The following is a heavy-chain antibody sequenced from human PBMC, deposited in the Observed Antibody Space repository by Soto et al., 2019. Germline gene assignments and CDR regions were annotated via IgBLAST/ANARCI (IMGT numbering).Heavy chain of an antibody. CDR1: GFTFSNAW. Sequence: EVQLVESGGGLVKPGGSLRLSCAASGFTFSNAWMSWVRQAPGKGLEWVGRIKSKTDGGTTDYAAPVKGRFTISRDDSKNTLYLQMNSLKTEDTAVYYCTNLQLGYCSGGSCAGEGYYYYYYMDVWGKGTTVTVSS. J-gene: IGHJ6*03. V-gene: IGHV3-15*01. D-gene: IGHD2-15*01. CDR3: TNLQLGYCSGGSCAGEGYYYYYYMDV. CDR2: IKSKTDGGTT.